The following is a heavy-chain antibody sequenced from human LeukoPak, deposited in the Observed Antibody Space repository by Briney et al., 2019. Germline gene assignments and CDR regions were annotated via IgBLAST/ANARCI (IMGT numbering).Heavy chain of an antibody. CDR1: GYTFTGYY. D-gene: IGHD1-26*01. CDR3: ARDRRDLLLYYYYYMDV. V-gene: IGHV1-2*02. J-gene: IGHJ6*03. CDR2: INPNSGGT. Sequence: ASVKVSCKASGYTFTGYYMHWVRQAPGQGLEWMGWINPNSGGTNYAQKFQGRVTMTRDTSISTAYMELSRLRSDDTAVYYCARDRRDLLLYYYYYMDVWGKGTTVTVSS.